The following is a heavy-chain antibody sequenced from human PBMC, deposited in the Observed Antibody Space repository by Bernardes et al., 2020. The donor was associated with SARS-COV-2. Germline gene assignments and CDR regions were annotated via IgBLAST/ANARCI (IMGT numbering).Heavy chain of an antibody. V-gene: IGHV3-23*01. J-gene: IGHJ4*02. CDR3: AKETEIIAVAAENYFDY. CDR2: ISGSGVTT. D-gene: IGHD6-19*01. Sequence: GGSLRLSCATSGFTFDNYPLSWVRQAPGKGLEWVSSISGSGVTTYYTDSVKGRFTVSRDNSKTTLYLQMNSLRAEDTAVYYCAKETEIIAVAAENYFDYWGQATRVSVCS. CDR1: GFTFDNYP.